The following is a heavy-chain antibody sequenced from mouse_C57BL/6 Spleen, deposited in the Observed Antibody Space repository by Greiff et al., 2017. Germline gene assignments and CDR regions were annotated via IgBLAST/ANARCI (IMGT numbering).Heavy chain of an antibody. CDR3: ARGPYYYGSPYYFDY. CDR2: IDPSDSET. Sequence: QVQLQQPGAELVRPGSSVKLSCKASGYTFTSYWMHWVKQRPIQGLEWIGNIDPSDSETHYNQKFKDKATLTVDNSSSTAYMQLSSLTSEDSAVYDCARGPYYYGSPYYFDYWGQGTTLTVSS. D-gene: IGHD1-1*01. CDR1: GYTFTSYW. J-gene: IGHJ2*01. V-gene: IGHV1-52*01.